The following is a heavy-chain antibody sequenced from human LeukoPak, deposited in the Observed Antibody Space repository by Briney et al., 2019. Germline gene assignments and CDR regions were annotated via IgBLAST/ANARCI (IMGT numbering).Heavy chain of an antibody. D-gene: IGHD3-10*01. CDR3: ARLWFGEI. Sequence: SETLSLTCAVYGGSFSGYYWSWIRQPPGKGLEWIGEINHSGSTNYNPSLKSRVTISVDTSKNQFSLKLSSVTAADTAVYYCARLWFGEIWGQGTMVTVSS. J-gene: IGHJ3*02. CDR2: INHSGST. V-gene: IGHV4-34*01. CDR1: GGSFSGYY.